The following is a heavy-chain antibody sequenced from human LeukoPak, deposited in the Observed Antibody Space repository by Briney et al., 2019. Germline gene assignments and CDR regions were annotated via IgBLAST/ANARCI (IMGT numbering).Heavy chain of an antibody. V-gene: IGHV3-7*04. CDR3: ARVHWYFDF. J-gene: IGHJ2*01. Sequence: GGSLRLSCAASGFTFSSYWMSWVRQAPGKGLEWVAHIREDGSDKNYVDSVKGRFTISRDNAKNSLYLQMNSLRVEDTAVYYCARVHWYFDFWGRGTLVSVSS. CDR2: IREDGSDK. CDR1: GFTFSSYW.